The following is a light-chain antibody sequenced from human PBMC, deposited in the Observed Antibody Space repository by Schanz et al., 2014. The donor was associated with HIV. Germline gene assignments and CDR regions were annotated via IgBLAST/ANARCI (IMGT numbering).Light chain of an antibody. CDR2: KAS. Sequence: DIQMSQSPSTLSASVGDRVTITCRASQGISSWLAWYQQKPGKAPKLLIYKASSLESGVPSRFSGSGSGTDFTLTISSLQPDDFATYYCQQYKNYPYTFGQGTKLEIK. CDR1: QGISSW. CDR3: QQYKNYPYT. J-gene: IGKJ2*01. V-gene: IGKV1-5*03.